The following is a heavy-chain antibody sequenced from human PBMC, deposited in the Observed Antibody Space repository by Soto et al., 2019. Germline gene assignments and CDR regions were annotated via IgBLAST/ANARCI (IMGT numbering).Heavy chain of an antibody. CDR1: GGSISSGDYY. J-gene: IGHJ4*02. CDR2: IYYSGST. V-gene: IGHV4-30-4*01. CDR3: ARVITIFGVVMNFDY. Sequence: QVQLQESGPGLVKPSQTLSLTCTVSGGSISSGDYYWSWIRQPPGKGLEWIGYIYYSGSTYYNPSLKSRVTISVDTSKNQFSLKLSSVTAADTAVYYCARVITIFGVVMNFDYWGQGTLVTVSS. D-gene: IGHD3-3*01.